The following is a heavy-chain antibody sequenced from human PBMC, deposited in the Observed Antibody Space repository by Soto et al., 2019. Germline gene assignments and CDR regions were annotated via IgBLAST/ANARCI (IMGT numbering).Heavy chain of an antibody. V-gene: IGHV3-73*01. J-gene: IGHJ6*03. CDR2: IRSKANSYAT. Sequence: GGSLRLSCAASGFTFSGSAMHWVRQASGKGLEWVGRIRSKANSYATAYAASVKGRFTISREDSKNTAYLQMNSLKTEDTAVYYCTRRSRGITMVRGIAYYYYYMDVWGKGTTVTVSS. D-gene: IGHD3-10*01. CDR1: GFTFSGSA. CDR3: TRRSRGITMVRGIAYYYYYMDV.